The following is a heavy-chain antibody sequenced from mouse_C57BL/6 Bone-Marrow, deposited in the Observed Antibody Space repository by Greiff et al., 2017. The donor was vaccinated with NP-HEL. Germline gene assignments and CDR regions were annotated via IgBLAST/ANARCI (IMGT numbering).Heavy chain of an antibody. V-gene: IGHV5-9-1*02. CDR3: TRDWDGGYFDY. Sequence: EVQVVESGEGLVKPGGSLKLSCAASGFTFSSYAMSWVRQTPEKRLEWVAYISSGGDYIYYADTVKGRFTISRDNARNTLYLQMSSLKSEDTAMYYCTRDWDGGYFDYWGQGTTLTVSS. J-gene: IGHJ2*01. CDR1: GFTFSSYA. D-gene: IGHD4-1*01. CDR2: ISSGGDYI.